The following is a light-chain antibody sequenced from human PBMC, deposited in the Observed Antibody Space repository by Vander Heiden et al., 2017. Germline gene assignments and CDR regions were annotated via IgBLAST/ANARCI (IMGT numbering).Light chain of an antibody. Sequence: SYELTQPPSVSVAPGQTAGITCGGNNIATKNVHWYQQKSGQSPVLLVYDDSNRPSGIPERFSGSTSGNTATLTISRVEAGDEADYYCQVWNTITDQVFGTGTKVTVL. CDR3: QVWNTITDQV. J-gene: IGLJ1*01. CDR2: DDS. V-gene: IGLV3-21*02. CDR1: NIATKN.